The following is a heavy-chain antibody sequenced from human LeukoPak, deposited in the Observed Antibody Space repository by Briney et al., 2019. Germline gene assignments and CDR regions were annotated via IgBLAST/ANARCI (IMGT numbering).Heavy chain of an antibody. V-gene: IGHV3-66*04. CDR3: ARPRGDFSFDY. CDR1: GFTVSSRY. D-gene: IGHD3-16*01. Sequence: GGSLRLSCAVSGFTVSSRYMSWVRQAPGKGLEWVSDIYSGGRTYYADSVKGRFSISRDNSKNTVYLQMNSLRLEDTAVYYCARPRGDFSFDYWGQGTLVTVSS. CDR2: IYSGGRT. J-gene: IGHJ4*02.